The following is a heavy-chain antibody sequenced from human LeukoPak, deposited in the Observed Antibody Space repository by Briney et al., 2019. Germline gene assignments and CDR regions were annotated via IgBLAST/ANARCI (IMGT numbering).Heavy chain of an antibody. CDR3: GKDFGHL. CDR1: GFTFSSYA. CDR2: ISGSGGST. V-gene: IGHV3-23*01. Sequence: TGGSLRLSCAASGFTFSSYAMSWVRQAPGKGLEWVSGISGSGGSTYYADSVKGRFTISRDNSKNALYLQMDSLRAEDTAVYYCGKDFGHLWGQGTLVTVSS. J-gene: IGHJ4*02. D-gene: IGHD3-10*01.